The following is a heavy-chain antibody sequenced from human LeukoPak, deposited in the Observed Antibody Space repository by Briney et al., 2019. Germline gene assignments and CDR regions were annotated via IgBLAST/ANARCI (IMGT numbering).Heavy chain of an antibody. V-gene: IGHV4-61*09. CDR1: GGSISSGSYY. D-gene: IGHD6-19*01. J-gene: IGHJ4*02. CDR3: ARSSLAVYFDY. CDR2: VFTRGTT. Sequence: TSETLSLTCTVSGGSISSGSYYWNWIWQPAGKRLEWLGHVFTRGTTNYNASLEGRLTISLDTARNQFSLYLSSVTAADTAMYFCARSSLAVYFDYWGQGTLVTASS.